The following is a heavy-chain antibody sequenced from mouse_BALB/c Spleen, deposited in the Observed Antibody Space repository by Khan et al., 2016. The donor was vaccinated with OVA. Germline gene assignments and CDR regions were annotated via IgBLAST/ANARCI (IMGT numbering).Heavy chain of an antibody. CDR1: GYTFSSYW. J-gene: IGHJ3*01. CDR2: IFPGSGST. V-gene: IGHV1-9*01. D-gene: IGHD2-2*01. Sequence: QVQLQQSGGDLMKPGASVKISCKATGYTFSSYWIEWVKQRPGQGLEWIGQIFPGSGSTTYNEKFKGKATFTADTSSNTAYMQISSLTAEDSAVYFGARGGYGGFAYWGQRTLVTVSA. CDR3: ARGGYGGFAY.